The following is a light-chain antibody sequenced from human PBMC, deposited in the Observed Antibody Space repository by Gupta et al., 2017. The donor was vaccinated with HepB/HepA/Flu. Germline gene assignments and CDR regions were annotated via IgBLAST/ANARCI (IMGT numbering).Light chain of an antibody. CDR1: SSDVGGYNY. Sequence: QSALTQPRSVSGSPGQSVTISCTGTSSDVGGYNYVSWYQQHPGKAPKLMIYDVSKRPSGGPDRFSGSKSGNTASLTISGLQAEDEADYYCCSYAGSYTHYVFGTGTKVTVL. CDR2: DVS. J-gene: IGLJ1*01. CDR3: CSYAGSYTHYV. V-gene: IGLV2-11*01.